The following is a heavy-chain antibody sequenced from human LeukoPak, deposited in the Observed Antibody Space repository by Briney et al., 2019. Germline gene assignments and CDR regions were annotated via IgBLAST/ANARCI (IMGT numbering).Heavy chain of an antibody. CDR3: ARQGSSLINWFDP. Sequence: GESLKISCKGSGYSFTSYWIGWVRQMPGKGLEWMGIIYPGDSDTRYSPSFQGQVTISADKSISTAYLQWSSLKASDTATYYCARQGSSLINWFDPWGQGTLVTVSS. CDR2: IYPGDSDT. V-gene: IGHV5-51*01. CDR1: GYSFTSYW. J-gene: IGHJ5*02. D-gene: IGHD2-8*01.